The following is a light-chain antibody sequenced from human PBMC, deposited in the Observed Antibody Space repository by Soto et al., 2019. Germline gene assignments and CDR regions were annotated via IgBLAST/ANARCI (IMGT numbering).Light chain of an antibody. Sequence: QSVLTQPPSVSGAPGQRVTISCTGSSSNIGAGYDVHWYQHLPGTAPKLLISGNTNRPSGVPDRFSGSKSGTSASLAISGHQAEDEADYYCQSYDTTLSDWVFGGGTKVTVL. J-gene: IGLJ3*02. CDR1: SSNIGAGYD. V-gene: IGLV1-40*01. CDR3: QSYDTTLSDWV. CDR2: GNT.